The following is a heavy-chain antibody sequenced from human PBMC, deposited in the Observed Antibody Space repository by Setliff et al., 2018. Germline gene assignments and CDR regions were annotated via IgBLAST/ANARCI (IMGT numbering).Heavy chain of an antibody. CDR1: GFTFSSYA. CDR2: ITDSGRTT. D-gene: IGHD2-8*02. J-gene: IGHJ3*02. V-gene: IGHV3-23*01. CDR3: ARRGGTAGARAFDI. Sequence: RLSCAASGFTFSSYAMSWVRQAPGKEPEWVSTITDSGRTTYYGPSLRGRFTISRDNSRNTLYLQMSSLRAEDAAIYYCARRGGTAGARAFDIWGQGTMVTVSS.